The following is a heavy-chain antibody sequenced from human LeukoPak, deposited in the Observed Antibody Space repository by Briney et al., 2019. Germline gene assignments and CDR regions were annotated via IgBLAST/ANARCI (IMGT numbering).Heavy chain of an antibody. J-gene: IGHJ4*02. D-gene: IGHD2-15*01. Sequence: GGSLRLSCAASGFTFSSYAMSWVRQAPGMGLEWVSVISGGGGTTFYADSVKGRFTISRDNSKNTVYLQMNSLRAEDTAVYYCAKGDCSGGSCYSPLDYWGQGTLVTVSS. V-gene: IGHV3-23*01. CDR3: AKGDCSGGSCYSPLDY. CDR1: GFTFSSYA. CDR2: ISGGGGTT.